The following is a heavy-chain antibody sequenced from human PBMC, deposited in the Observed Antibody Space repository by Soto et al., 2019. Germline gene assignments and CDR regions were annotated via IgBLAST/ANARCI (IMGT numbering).Heavy chain of an antibody. D-gene: IGHD3-10*01. CDR2: INQDGSAK. J-gene: IGHJ4*02. Sequence: VQLVESGGGLVQPGGALRLSCAASGFTFNNYYMVWVRQAPGRGLEWVANINQDGSAKYYVDSVKGRFTISRDNAKRSLYLQINSLRAEDTATYYCGRGFGGTHWGQGSLVTVSS. CDR3: GRGFGGTH. V-gene: IGHV3-7*05. CDR1: GFTFNNYY.